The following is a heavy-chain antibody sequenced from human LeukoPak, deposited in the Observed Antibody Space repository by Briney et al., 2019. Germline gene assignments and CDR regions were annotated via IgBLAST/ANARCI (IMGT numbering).Heavy chain of an antibody. CDR3: AKMPSTEIYYCYYMDV. J-gene: IGHJ6*03. Sequence: RGSLRLTCVAAGLSFSDYDMYWVRPAPGKGLEWVSGISGSGGSTYYADSVKGRFTTSRDNSKNTLYLQMNSLRAEDTAVYYCAKMPSTEIYYCYYMDVWGKGTTVTVSS. CDR1: GLSFSDYD. CDR2: ISGSGGST. D-gene: IGHD2-2*01. V-gene: IGHV3-23*01.